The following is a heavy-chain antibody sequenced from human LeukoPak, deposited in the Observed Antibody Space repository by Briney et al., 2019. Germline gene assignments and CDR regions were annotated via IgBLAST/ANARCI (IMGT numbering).Heavy chain of an antibody. D-gene: IGHD1-26*01. J-gene: IGHJ6*03. Sequence: PSETLSLTCAVSTYSISGGYYWGWVRQPPGKGLEWIGSIFHSGSTYYNPSLKSRVTISVDTSKNQFSLKLTSVTAADTAVYYCARRSPYYYMDVWGKGTTVTVSS. CDR3: ARRSPYYYMDV. V-gene: IGHV4-38-2*01. CDR1: TYSISGGYY. CDR2: IFHSGST.